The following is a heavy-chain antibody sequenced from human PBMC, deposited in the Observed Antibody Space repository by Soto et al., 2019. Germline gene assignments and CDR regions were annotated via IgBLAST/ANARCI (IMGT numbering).Heavy chain of an antibody. D-gene: IGHD6-13*01. V-gene: IGHV1-18*01. J-gene: IGHJ5*02. Sequence: DSVKVSCKASGYSFTTHGITWVRQAPGQGLEWMGLITTYSGHTRYSPSLQGRVSMTRDTATSTAYMELKSLRADDTAVYYCARVFSSRYYPPNYFAPWGQETLAPVSS. CDR1: GYSFTTHG. CDR2: ITTYSGHT. CDR3: ARVFSSRYYPPNYFAP.